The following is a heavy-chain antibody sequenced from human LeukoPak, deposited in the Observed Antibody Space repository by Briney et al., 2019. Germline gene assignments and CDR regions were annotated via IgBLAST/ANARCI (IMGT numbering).Heavy chain of an antibody. Sequence: GGSLRLSCAASGFTFSSYAMHWVRQAPGKGLEWVAVIAYDGSNKYYADSVKGRFTISRDNSKNTLYLQMNSLRAEDTAVYYCASSSLTRYYDILTGGFDYWGQGTLVTVSS. CDR2: IAYDGSNK. CDR3: ASSSLTRYYDILTGGFDY. J-gene: IGHJ4*02. D-gene: IGHD3-9*01. V-gene: IGHV3-30-3*01. CDR1: GFTFSSYA.